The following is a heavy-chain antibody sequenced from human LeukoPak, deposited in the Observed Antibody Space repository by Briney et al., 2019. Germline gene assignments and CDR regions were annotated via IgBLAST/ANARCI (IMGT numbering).Heavy chain of an antibody. CDR3: AKDRGVGSGWYTSAFYS. Sequence: GGSLRLSCAASGFTFSTYAMSWVRQAPGKGLEWVSSISGSGGDTYFADSVKGRFTISRDNSKNTLYLQMNSVRAEDTAVYYCAKDRGVGSGWYTSAFYSWGTGTMVTVSS. V-gene: IGHV3-23*01. D-gene: IGHD6-19*01. CDR1: GFTFSTYA. CDR2: ISGSGGDT. J-gene: IGHJ3*02.